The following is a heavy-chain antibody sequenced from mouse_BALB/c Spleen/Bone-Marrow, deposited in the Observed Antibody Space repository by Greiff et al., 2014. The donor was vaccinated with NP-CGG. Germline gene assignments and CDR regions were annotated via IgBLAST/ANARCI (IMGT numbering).Heavy chain of an antibody. D-gene: IGHD1-1*02. CDR3: ARSRERYGAMDY. CDR1: GFTFSDYY. Sequence: EVMLVESGGGLVKPGGSLKLSCAASGFTFSDYYMYWVRQTPEKRLEWVATISDGGSYTYYPDSVKGRFTISRDNAKNNLYLQMSSLKSEDTAMYYCARSRERYGAMDYWGQGTSVTVFS. CDR2: ISDGGSYT. V-gene: IGHV5-4*02. J-gene: IGHJ4*01.